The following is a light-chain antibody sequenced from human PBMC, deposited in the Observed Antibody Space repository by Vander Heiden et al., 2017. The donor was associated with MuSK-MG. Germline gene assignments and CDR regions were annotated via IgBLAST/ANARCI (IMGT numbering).Light chain of an antibody. J-gene: IGLJ2*01. CDR1: SSDAGGYNY. V-gene: IGLV2-14*01. CDR3: SSYTRSSTLVV. CDR2: DVS. Sequence: QSALTPPASVSGPPGQSITLSCTGTSSDAGGYNYVSWYQQYPGKAPKLLIYDVSNRPSGSSDRFSGSKSGNTASLTISGRQADDEADYYCSSYTRSSTLVVFGGGTKVTVL.